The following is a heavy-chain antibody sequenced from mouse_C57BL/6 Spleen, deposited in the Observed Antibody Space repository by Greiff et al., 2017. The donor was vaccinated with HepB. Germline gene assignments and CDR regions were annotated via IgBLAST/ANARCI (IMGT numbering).Heavy chain of an antibody. CDR1: GYTFTSYW. CDR2: IYPGSGST. Sequence: VQLQQSGAELVKPGASVKMSCKASGYTFTSYWITWVKQRPGQGLEWIGDIYPGSGSTNYNEKFKSKATLTVDTSSSTAYMQLSSLTSEDSAVYYCARSGNGNYLYYFDYWGQGTTLTVSS. J-gene: IGHJ2*01. D-gene: IGHD2-1*01. V-gene: IGHV1-55*01. CDR3: ARSGNGNYLYYFDY.